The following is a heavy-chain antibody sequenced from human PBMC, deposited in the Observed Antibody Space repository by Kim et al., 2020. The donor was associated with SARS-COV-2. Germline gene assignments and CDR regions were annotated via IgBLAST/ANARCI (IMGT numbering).Heavy chain of an antibody. CDR1: GYSFTSYW. CDR3: ARQMEATTAYYYYYGMDV. CDR2: IYPGDSDT. Sequence: GESLKISCKGSGYSFTSYWLGRVRQMPGKGLEGVGIIYPGDSDTRYSPSFQGQVTISADKSISTAYLRWSRLKASDPAIYYCARQMEATTAYYYYYGMDVWGQGTTGPFSS. V-gene: IGHV5-51*01. D-gene: IGHD1-1*01. J-gene: IGHJ6*01.